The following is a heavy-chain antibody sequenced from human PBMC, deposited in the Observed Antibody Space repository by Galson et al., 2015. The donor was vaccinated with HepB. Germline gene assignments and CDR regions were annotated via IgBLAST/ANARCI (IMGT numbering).Heavy chain of an antibody. D-gene: IGHD6-13*01. J-gene: IGHJ4*02. CDR2: ISAYNGNT. V-gene: IGHV1-18*01. CDR1: GYTFTSYG. Sequence: SVKVSCKASGYTFTSYGISWVRQSPGQGLEWMGWISAYNGNTNYAQNLQGRVTMTTDTSTSTAYMELRSLRSDDSAVYYRARDEGSRVFDYWGQGTLVTVSS. CDR3: ARDEGSRVFDY.